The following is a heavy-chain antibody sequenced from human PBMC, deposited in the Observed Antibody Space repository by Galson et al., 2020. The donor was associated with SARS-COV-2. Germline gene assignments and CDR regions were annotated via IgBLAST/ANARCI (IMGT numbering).Heavy chain of an antibody. D-gene: IGHD2-15*01. V-gene: IGHV4-30-2*01. CDR2: IYHSGST. J-gene: IGHJ3*02. CDR1: GGSISSGGYS. Sequence: SETLSLTCAVSGGSISSGGYSWSWIRQPPGKGLEWIGYIYHSGSTYYNPSLKSRVTISVDRSKNQFSLKLSSVTAADTAVYYCARALYCSGGSCYPRRDAFDIWGQGTMVTVSS. CDR3: ARALYCSGGSCYPRRDAFDI.